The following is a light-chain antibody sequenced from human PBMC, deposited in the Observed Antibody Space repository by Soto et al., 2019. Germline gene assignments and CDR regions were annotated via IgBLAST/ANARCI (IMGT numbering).Light chain of an antibody. CDR1: SSDVGGDNH. Sequence: QPVLTQPASVSGSPGQSITISCRGISSDVGGDNHVSWYQQYPGKAPKLMIYEVSDRPSGVSNRFSGSKSGNTASLTISGLQAEDEADYYCSSYTSSFRRVFGTGTKLTVL. CDR3: SSYTSSFRRV. J-gene: IGLJ1*01. CDR2: EVS. V-gene: IGLV2-14*01.